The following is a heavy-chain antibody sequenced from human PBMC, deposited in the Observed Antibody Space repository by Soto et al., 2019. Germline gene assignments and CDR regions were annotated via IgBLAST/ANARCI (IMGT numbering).Heavy chain of an antibody. CDR2: IKQDGSEK. Sequence: PGGSLRLSCAASGFTFSSYWMSWVRQAPGKGLEWVANIKQDGSEKYYVDSVKGRFTISRDNAKNSLYLQMNSLRAEDTAVYYCAREGGPPAYNWFDPWGQGTLVTVSS. J-gene: IGHJ5*02. D-gene: IGHD1-26*01. CDR3: AREGGPPAYNWFDP. CDR1: GFTFSSYW. V-gene: IGHV3-7*03.